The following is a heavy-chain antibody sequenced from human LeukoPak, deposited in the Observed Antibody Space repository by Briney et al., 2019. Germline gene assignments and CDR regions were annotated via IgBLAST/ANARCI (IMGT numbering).Heavy chain of an antibody. J-gene: IGHJ4*02. CDR2: INWNGGST. Sequence: GGSLRLSCAASGFTFDDYGMSWVRQAPGKGLEWVSGINWNGGSTGYADSVKGRFIISRDNTKDSLYLQMNSLRVEDTAVYYCLRGDRRDYWGQGTLVTVSS. CDR1: GFTFDDYG. V-gene: IGHV3-20*04. CDR3: LRGDRRDY.